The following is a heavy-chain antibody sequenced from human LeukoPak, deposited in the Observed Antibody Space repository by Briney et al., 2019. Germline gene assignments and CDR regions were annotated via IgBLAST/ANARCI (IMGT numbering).Heavy chain of an antibody. CDR1: GFTFSSYA. CDR3: VRLRVLEWLSLSEYYFDY. D-gene: IGHD3-3*01. Sequence: GGSLTLSCAASGFTFSSYAMSWIRQPPGKGLEWVSHIIGSGDSTDYTDSVKGRFTIFRDNYKNMPYMQMTSRRAEDTAVYYCVRLRVLEWLSLSEYYFDYWGQGTLVTVSS. J-gene: IGHJ4*02. CDR2: IIGSGDST. V-gene: IGHV3-23*01.